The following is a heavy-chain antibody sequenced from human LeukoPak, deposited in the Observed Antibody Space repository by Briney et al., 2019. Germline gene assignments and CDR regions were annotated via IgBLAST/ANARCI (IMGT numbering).Heavy chain of an antibody. Sequence: GGSLRLSCAASGFTFSSYRMNWVRQAPGKGLEWVSHISSRTSTIHYADSVKGRFTISRDNAKNSLYLQMNSLRAEDTAVYYCARGYYFDYWGQGTLVTVSS. V-gene: IGHV3-48*04. CDR1: GFTFSSYR. D-gene: IGHD2-2*01. J-gene: IGHJ4*02. CDR2: ISSRTSTI. CDR3: ARGYYFDY.